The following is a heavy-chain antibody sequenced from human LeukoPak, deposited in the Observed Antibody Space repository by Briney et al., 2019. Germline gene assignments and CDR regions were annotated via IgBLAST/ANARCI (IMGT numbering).Heavy chain of an antibody. CDR3: AKDLGYCSGGSCYVFDY. J-gene: IGHJ4*02. Sequence: GRSLRLSCAASGFTFSSYGMHWVRQAPGKGLEWVAVISYDGSNKYYVDSVKGRFTISRDNSKNTLYLHMNSLRAEDTAVYYCAKDLGYCSGGSCYVFDYWGQGTLVTVSS. D-gene: IGHD2-15*01. CDR2: ISYDGSNK. V-gene: IGHV3-30*18. CDR1: GFTFSSYG.